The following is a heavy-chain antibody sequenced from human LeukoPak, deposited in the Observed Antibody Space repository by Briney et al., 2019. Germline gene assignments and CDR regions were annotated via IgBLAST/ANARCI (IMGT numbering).Heavy chain of an antibody. CDR2: LSARGATP. CDR3: AKGGEGATLDWFHP. V-gene: IGHV3-23*01. CDR1: GFTFSSFA. J-gene: IGHJ5*02. Sequence: PGGSLRLSCAASGFTFSSFAMTWVRQAPGQGLEWVSGLSARGATPFYADSVKGRFTISRDNSKNMLYLQVNSLTADDTAVYFSAKGGEGATLDWFHPWGQGTLVTVSS. D-gene: IGHD1-26*01.